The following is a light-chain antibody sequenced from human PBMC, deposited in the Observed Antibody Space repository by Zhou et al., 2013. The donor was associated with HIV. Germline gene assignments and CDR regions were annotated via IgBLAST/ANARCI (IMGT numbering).Light chain of an antibody. J-gene: IGKJ3*01. CDR1: QSVSSN. Sequence: EIVMTQSPATLSVSPGERATLSCRASQSVSSNLAWYQQKPGQAPRLLIYGASTRATGIPARFSGSGSGTEFTLTISSMQSEDFAVYYCQQYGSAPFTFAPGTKVDIK. CDR2: GAS. V-gene: IGKV3-15*01. CDR3: QQYGSAPFT.